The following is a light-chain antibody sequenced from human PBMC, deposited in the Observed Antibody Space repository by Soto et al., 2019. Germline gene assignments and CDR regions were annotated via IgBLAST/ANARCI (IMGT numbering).Light chain of an antibody. J-gene: IGKJ4*01. Sequence: EVVMTQSPATLSVSPGERATLSCRANQTISSNLAWYQQKPGQAPRLLIYGASTRATGIPARFSGSGSGTEFTLTISSIRSEDFTVYYCQHYNNWVGTFGGGTKVDIK. CDR2: GAS. CDR1: QTISSN. CDR3: QHYNNWVGT. V-gene: IGKV3-15*01.